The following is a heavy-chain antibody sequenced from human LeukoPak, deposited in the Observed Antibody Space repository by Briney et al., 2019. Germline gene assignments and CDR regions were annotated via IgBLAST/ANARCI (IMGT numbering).Heavy chain of an antibody. CDR2: IYTGGDT. D-gene: IGHD6-19*01. V-gene: IGHV3-53*01. CDR3: AGGQMFTSGGFDD. CDR1: GFSVSNKY. J-gene: IGHJ4*02. Sequence: GGSLRLSCAASGFSVSNKYMSWVRQAPGKGLEWGSVIYTGGDTYYADSVRGRFTISRDNSKNTVNLQMNSLRAEDTALCYCAGGQMFTSGGFDDWGQGTLVTVSS.